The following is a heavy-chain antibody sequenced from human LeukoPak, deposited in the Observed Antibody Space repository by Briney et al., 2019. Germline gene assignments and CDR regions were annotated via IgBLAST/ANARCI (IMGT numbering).Heavy chain of an antibody. V-gene: IGHV3-23*01. Sequence: GGSLRLSCAASGFTFSSYAMSWVRQAPGKGLEWVSAISGSGGSTYYADSVKGRFTISRDNSKNTLYLQMNSLRAEDTAVYYCAKDNSWYYDILTGYYNWGQGSLVTVSS. D-gene: IGHD3-9*01. CDR1: GFTFSSYA. CDR3: AKDNSWYYDILTGYYN. CDR2: ISGSGGST. J-gene: IGHJ4*02.